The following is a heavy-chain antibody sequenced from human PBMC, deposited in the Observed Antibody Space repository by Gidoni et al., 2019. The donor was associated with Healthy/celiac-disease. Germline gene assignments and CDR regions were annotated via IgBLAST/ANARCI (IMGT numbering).Heavy chain of an antibody. CDR1: GFTFSSDA. D-gene: IGHD5-12*01. CDR2: ISGSGGST. Sequence: EVQLLESGGGLVQPRGSLRLSCSASGFTFSSDAMSWVRPAPGKGLEWVSAISGSGGSTYYADSVKGRFTISRDNSKNTLYLQMNSLRAEDTAVYYCAKDPKRWLQFFDYWGQGTLVTVSS. CDR3: AKDPKRWLQFFDY. V-gene: IGHV3-23*01. J-gene: IGHJ4*02.